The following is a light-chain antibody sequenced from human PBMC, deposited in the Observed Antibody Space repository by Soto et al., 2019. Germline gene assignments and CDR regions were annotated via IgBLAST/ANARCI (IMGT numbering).Light chain of an antibody. CDR1: KTDIGNYNL. CDR2: EDT. V-gene: IGLV2-23*01. J-gene: IGLJ2*01. Sequence: QSALTQPASVSGSPGQSITISCTGTKTDIGNYNLVSWYQRHPDKAPKLIIYEDTQRPSGISNRFSASKSGTTASLTISGLQAEDEADYHCSSFAGSGTLVVFGGGTKLTVL. CDR3: SSFAGSGTLVV.